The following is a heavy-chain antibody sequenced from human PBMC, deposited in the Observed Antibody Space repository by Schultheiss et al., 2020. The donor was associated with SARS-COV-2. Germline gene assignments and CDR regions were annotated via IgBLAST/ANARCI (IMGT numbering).Heavy chain of an antibody. CDR1: GGSISSSSYY. V-gene: IGHV4-61*05. D-gene: IGHD4-17*01. Sequence: SDTLSLTCTVSGGSISSSSYYWGWIRQPPGKGLEWIGYISYSWSTNYNPSLKSRVTISVDTSKNQFSLKLSSVTAADTAVYYCARVNGDYVSEHGMDVWGEGATVTVSS. CDR2: ISYSWST. J-gene: IGHJ6*04. CDR3: ARVNGDYVSEHGMDV.